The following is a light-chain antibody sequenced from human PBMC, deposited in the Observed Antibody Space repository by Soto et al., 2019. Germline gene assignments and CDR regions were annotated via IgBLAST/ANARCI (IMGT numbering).Light chain of an antibody. CDR1: QSLVHSDGIAY. CDR3: MQVTHWPIT. V-gene: IGKV2-30*02. Sequence: DVVMTQSPLSLPVTLGQPASISCRSNQSLVHSDGIAYFSWFQQRPGRSPRRLIYKVSNRDSGVPARFSGSGSGTDFALKISRVEAEDVGLYYCMQVTHWPITFCQGTRLEIK. CDR2: KVS. J-gene: IGKJ5*01.